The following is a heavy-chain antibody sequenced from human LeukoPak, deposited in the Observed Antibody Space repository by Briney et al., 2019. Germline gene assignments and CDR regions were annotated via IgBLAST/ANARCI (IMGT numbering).Heavy chain of an antibody. J-gene: IGHJ3*02. CDR3: ARDFLPLYELGSMSAFDT. D-gene: IGHD2/OR15-2a*01. CDR1: GGTFSSYA. V-gene: IGHV1-69*13. CDR2: IIPIFGTA. Sequence: SVKVSCKASGGTFSSYAISWVRQAPGQGLEWMGGIIPIFGTANYAQKFQGRVTITADESTSTAYMELSSLRSEDTAVYYCARDFLPLYELGSMSAFDTWGQGTMVTVSS.